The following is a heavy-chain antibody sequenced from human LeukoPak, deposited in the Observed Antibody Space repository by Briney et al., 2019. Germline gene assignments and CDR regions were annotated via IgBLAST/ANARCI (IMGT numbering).Heavy chain of an antibody. CDR1: GGTFSSYA. V-gene: IGHV1-18*01. D-gene: IGHD6-19*01. J-gene: IGHJ3*02. CDR2: ISAYNGNT. Sequence: ASVKVSCKASGGTFSSYAISWVRQAPGQGLEWMGWISAYNGNTNYAQKLQGRVTMTTDTSTSTAYMELRSLRSDDTAVYYCARDLEQWLEDDAFDIWGQGTMVTVSS. CDR3: ARDLEQWLEDDAFDI.